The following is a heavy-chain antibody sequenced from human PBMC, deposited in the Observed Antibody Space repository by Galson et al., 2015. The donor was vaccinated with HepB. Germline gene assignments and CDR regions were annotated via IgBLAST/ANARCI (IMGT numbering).Heavy chain of an antibody. J-gene: IGHJ4*02. CDR1: GGSISSGGYS. V-gene: IGHV4-30-2*01. CDR2: IYHSGST. Sequence: TLSLTCAVSGGSISSGGYSWSWIRQPPGKGLEWIGYIYHSGSTYYNPSLKSRVTISVDRSKNQFSLKLSSVTAADTAVYYCARIVPAAMYFDYWGQGTLVTVSS. CDR3: ARIVPAAMYFDY. D-gene: IGHD2-2*01.